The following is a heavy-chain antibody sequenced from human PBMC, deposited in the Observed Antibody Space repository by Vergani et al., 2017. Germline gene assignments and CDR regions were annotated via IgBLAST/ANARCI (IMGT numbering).Heavy chain of an antibody. V-gene: IGHV4-34*01. J-gene: IGHJ6*02. Sequence: QVQLQQWGAGLLKPSETLSLTCAVYGGSFSGYYWSWIRQPPGKGLEWIGEINHSGSTNYNPSLKSRVTISVDTSKNQFSLKLSSVTAADTAVYYCARGLPLGYYDILTGYPPPQHYYGMDVWGQGTTVTVSS. CDR2: INHSGST. D-gene: IGHD3-9*01. CDR1: GGSFSGYY. CDR3: ARGLPLGYYDILTGYPPPQHYYGMDV.